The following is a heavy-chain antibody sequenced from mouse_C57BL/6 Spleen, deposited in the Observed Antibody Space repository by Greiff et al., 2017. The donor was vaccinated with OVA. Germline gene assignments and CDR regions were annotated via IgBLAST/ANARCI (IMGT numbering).Heavy chain of an antibody. Sequence: QVQLKQSGPELVKPGASVKISCKASGYAFSSSWMNWVKQRPGKGLEWIGRIYPGDGDTNYNGKFKGKATLTADKSSSTAYMQLSSLTSEDSAVYFCARETAQAPFYWGQGTTLTVSS. CDR2: IYPGDGDT. CDR3: ARETAQAPFY. D-gene: IGHD3-2*02. CDR1: GYAFSSSW. V-gene: IGHV1-82*01. J-gene: IGHJ2*01.